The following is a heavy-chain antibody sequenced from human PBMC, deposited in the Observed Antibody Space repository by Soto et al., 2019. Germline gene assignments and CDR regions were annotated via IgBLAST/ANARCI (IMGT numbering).Heavy chain of an antibody. Sequence: ASVKVSCKASGYTFTSYAMHWVRQAPGQRLEWMGWINAGNGNTKYSQKFQGRVTITRDTSASTAYLQLTSVTAADTAVYYCARFGAAAAHDDNWGRGVLVTVSS. J-gene: IGHJ4*01. CDR1: GYTFTSYA. CDR2: INAGNGNT. CDR3: ARFGAAAAHDDN. D-gene: IGHD6-13*01. V-gene: IGHV1-3*01.